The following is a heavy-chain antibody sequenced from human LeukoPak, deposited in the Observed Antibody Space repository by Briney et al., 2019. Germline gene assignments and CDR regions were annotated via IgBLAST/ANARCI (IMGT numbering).Heavy chain of an antibody. V-gene: IGHV3-7*01. Sequence: PGGSLRLSCAASGFTFSSYLMSWVRQAPGKGLEWVANIKQDGSEKYYVDSVKGRFTISRDNSKNTLYLQMNSLRAEDTAVYYCAKDLGYWGQGILVTVSS. J-gene: IGHJ4*02. CDR1: GFTFSSYL. CDR3: AKDLGY. CDR2: IKQDGSEK.